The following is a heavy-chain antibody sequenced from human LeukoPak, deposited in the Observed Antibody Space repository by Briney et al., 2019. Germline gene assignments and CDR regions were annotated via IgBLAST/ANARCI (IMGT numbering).Heavy chain of an antibody. CDR1: HYTFTNYR. J-gene: IGHJ4*02. Sequence: ASVKVSCKASHYTFTNYRISWVRQAPGQGLEWMGWISAYNGDTNYAQKLQGRVTMTTDTSTTTAYMELRSLRSDDTAVYYCARDGIAVAGPFYWGQGTLVTVSS. D-gene: IGHD6-19*01. CDR2: ISAYNGDT. V-gene: IGHV1-18*01. CDR3: ARDGIAVAGPFY.